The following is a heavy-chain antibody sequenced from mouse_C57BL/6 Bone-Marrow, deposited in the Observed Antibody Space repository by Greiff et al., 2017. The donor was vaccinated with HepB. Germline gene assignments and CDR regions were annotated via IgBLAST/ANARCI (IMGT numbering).Heavy chain of an antibody. V-gene: IGHV6-3*01. D-gene: IGHD2-4*01. CDR3: TEGQDYAVPFAY. J-gene: IGHJ3*01. Sequence: DVQLQESGGGLVQPGGSMKLSCVASGFTFSNYWMNWVRQSPEKGLEWVAQIRLKSDNYATHYAESVKGRFTISRDDSKSSVYLQMNNLRAEDTGIYYCTEGQDYAVPFAYWGQGTLVTVSA. CDR2: IRLKSDNYAT. CDR1: GFTFSNYW.